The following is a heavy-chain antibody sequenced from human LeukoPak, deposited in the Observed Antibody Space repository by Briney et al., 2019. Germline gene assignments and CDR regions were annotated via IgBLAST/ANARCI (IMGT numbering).Heavy chain of an antibody. Sequence: SETLSLTCTVSGGAITSGGYYWSWVRQLPGKGLEWVGYIHNSGTTYYNPSLRSRLTISVDTSKNQFSLKLYSMTAADTAVYYCARDKDVLLWFGGPQAGAFDVWGQGTVVTVSS. CDR1: GGAITSGGYY. CDR3: ARDKDVLLWFGGPQAGAFDV. J-gene: IGHJ3*01. D-gene: IGHD3-10*01. V-gene: IGHV4-31*03. CDR2: IHNSGTT.